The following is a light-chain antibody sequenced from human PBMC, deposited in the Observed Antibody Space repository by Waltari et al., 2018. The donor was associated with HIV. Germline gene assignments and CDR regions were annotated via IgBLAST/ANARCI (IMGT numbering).Light chain of an antibody. J-gene: IGLJ2*01. CDR2: EVT. Sequence: QSALTQPASVSGSPGHSITISCTGTTSDVGGYDYVSWYQQHPDQAPQLMIFEVTSPPSGVSHRFSGSKSGTTAALTISGLQAEDEADYYCTSYRSGSTLVVGVGTKVTVL. CDR3: TSYRSGSTLV. V-gene: IGLV2-14*01. CDR1: TSDVGGYDY.